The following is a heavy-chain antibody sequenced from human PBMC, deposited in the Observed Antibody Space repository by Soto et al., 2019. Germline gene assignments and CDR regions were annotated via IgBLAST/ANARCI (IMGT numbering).Heavy chain of an antibody. CDR1: GFTFSSYG. D-gene: IGHD5-12*01. CDR3: ARDSRSYEDGLLGYYYSGMDV. J-gene: IGHJ6*02. V-gene: IGHV3-33*01. Sequence: QVQLVESGGGVVQPGRSLRLSCAASGFTFSSYGMHWVRQAPGKGLEWVAVIWYDGSNKYYADSVKGRFTISRDNSKNTLYLQMNSLRAEDTAVYYCARDSRSYEDGLLGYYYSGMDVWGQGTTVTVSS. CDR2: IWYDGSNK.